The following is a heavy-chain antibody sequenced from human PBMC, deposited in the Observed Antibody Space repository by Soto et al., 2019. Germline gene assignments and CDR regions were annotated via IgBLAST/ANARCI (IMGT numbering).Heavy chain of an antibody. J-gene: IGHJ4*02. CDR2: IYYSGST. Sequence: SETLSLTCTVSGGSISSYYWSWIRQPPGKGLEWIGYIYYSGSTNYNPSLKSRVTISVDTSKNQFSLKLSSVTAADTAVYYCARQGQQASMGYWGQGTLVTVSS. CDR3: ARQGQQASMGY. D-gene: IGHD6-13*01. V-gene: IGHV4-59*08. CDR1: GGSISSYY.